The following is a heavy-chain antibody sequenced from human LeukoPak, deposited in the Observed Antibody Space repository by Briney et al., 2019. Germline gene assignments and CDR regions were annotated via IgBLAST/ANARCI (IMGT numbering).Heavy chain of an antibody. V-gene: IGHV4-31*03. CDR3: ASTPDYGDYVLGY. CDR2: IYYSGST. J-gene: IGHJ4*02. Sequence: SQTLSLTCTVSGGSISSGGYYWSWIRQHPGKGLEWIGYIYYSGSTYYNPSLKGRVTISVDTSKNQFPLKLSSVTAADTAVYYCASTPDYGDYVLGYWGQGTLVTVSS. CDR1: GGSISSGGYY. D-gene: IGHD4-17*01.